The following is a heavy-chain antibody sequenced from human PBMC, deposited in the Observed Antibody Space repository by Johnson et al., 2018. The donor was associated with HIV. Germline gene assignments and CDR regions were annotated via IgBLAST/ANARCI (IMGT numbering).Heavy chain of an antibody. CDR1: GFTFSSYA. Sequence: LVESGGGLVQPGGSLRLSCAASGFTFSSYAMHWVRQAPGKGLEWVSYISSSGNSMYYADSVKGRFTISRDNAKNSLYLQMNILRAEDTAVYYCARAPEVRGVDAFDVWGQGTMVTVSS. V-gene: IGHV3-48*04. CDR2: ISSSGNSM. CDR3: ARAPEVRGVDAFDV. D-gene: IGHD3-10*01. J-gene: IGHJ3*01.